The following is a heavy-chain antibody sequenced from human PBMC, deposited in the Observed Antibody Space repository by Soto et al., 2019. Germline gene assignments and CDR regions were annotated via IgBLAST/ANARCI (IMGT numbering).Heavy chain of an antibody. Sequence: QVQLQESGPGLVKPSQTLSLTCTVSGGSISSGDYYWSWIRQHPGKGLEWIGYIYYSGSTHYNPSLKRRVXXXVXXSKNQFSLKLSAVTAADTAVYYCARWPQLKPRFDYWGQGTLVTVSS. CDR1: GGSISSGDYY. CDR3: ARWPQLKPRFDY. J-gene: IGHJ4*02. CDR2: IYYSGST. D-gene: IGHD1-1*01. V-gene: IGHV4-31*03.